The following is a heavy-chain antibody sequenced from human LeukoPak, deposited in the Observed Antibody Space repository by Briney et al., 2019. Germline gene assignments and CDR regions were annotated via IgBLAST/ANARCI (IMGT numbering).Heavy chain of an antibody. D-gene: IGHD2-21*02. CDR2: IIPIFGTA. V-gene: IGHV1-69*01. Sequence: ASVKVSCKASGGTFSSYAISWVRHAPGQGLEWMGGIIPIFGTANYAQKFQGRVTITADESTSTAYMELSSLRSEDTAVFYCAIAYCGGDCLPFDYWGQGTLVTVSS. CDR1: GGTFSSYA. CDR3: AIAYCGGDCLPFDY. J-gene: IGHJ4*02.